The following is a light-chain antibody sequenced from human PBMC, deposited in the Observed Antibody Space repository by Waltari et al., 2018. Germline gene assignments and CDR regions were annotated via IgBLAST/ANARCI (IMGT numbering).Light chain of an antibody. CDR3: QSYDSSLSGSVV. CDR1: SSNIGAGYD. V-gene: IGLV1-40*01. J-gene: IGLJ2*01. CDR2: GNS. Sequence: QSVLTQPPSVSGAPGQRVTISCTGSSSNIGAGYDVHWSQQLPGTAPKLLSYGNSNRPSGVPDRVSGSKSGTSASLAITGLQADDEADYYCQSYDSSLSGSVVFGGGTKLTVL.